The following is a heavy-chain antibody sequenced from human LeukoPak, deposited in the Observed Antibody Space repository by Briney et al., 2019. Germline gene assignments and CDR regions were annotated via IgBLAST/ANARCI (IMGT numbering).Heavy chain of an antibody. CDR3: AKARVKVSYAFDI. Sequence: SETLSLTCTVSGGSISSYYRTWIRQPPGKGLEWIGFIYYSGSTNYSPSLKSRVSISVDTSKNQFSLKLSSVTAADTAVYYCAKARVKVSYAFDIWGQGTVVTVSS. CDR1: GGSISSYY. CDR2: IYYSGST. V-gene: IGHV4-59*01. D-gene: IGHD5/OR15-5a*01. J-gene: IGHJ3*02.